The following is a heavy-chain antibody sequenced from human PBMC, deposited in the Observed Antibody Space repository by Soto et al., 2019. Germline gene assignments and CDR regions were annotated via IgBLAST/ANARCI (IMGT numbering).Heavy chain of an antibody. J-gene: IGHJ4*02. Sequence: GGSLRLSCAASGFTFSSYSMNWVRQAPGKGLEWVSSISSSSSYIYYADSVKGRFTISRDNAKNSLYLQMNSLRAEDTAVYYWARLAPGQPGPYYFAYWGQGTLVTASS. V-gene: IGHV3-21*01. CDR1: GFTFSSYS. CDR2: ISSSSSYI. CDR3: ARLAPGQPGPYYFAY. D-gene: IGHD3-10*01.